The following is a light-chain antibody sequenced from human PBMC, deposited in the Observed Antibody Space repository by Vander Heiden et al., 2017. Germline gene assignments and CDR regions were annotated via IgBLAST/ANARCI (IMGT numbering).Light chain of an antibody. CDR2: DAS. CDR1: QSVSSY. V-gene: IGKV3-11*01. CDR3: QQRSNWALLT. Sequence: IVLTQSPATLSLAPGERATLSCRASQSVSSYLAWCQQKPGQAPSLLSSDASYRATCIAARVSGSGSGTDVSLTISSLEPEDFGVYCCQQRSNWALLTVGGGTKVEI. J-gene: IGKJ4*01.